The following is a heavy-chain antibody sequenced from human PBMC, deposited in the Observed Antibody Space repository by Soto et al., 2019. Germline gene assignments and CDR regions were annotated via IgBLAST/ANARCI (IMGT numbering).Heavy chain of an antibody. CDR2: ISYDGSNK. J-gene: IGHJ3*02. Sequence: PGGSLRLSCAASVFTFSNYGMHWVRQAPGKGLEWVAVISYDGSNKYYADSVKGRFTISRDNSKNTLYLQMNSLRAEDTAVYYCVKDGSAGTTSIYVFDIWGQGTMVTVSS. CDR3: VKDGSAGTTSIYVFDI. CDR1: VFTFSNYG. D-gene: IGHD1-1*01. V-gene: IGHV3-30*18.